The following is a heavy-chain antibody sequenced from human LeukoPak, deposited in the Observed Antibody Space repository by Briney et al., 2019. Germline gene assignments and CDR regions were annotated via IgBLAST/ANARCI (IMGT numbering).Heavy chain of an antibody. CDR2: INSDGSST. V-gene: IGHV3-74*01. J-gene: IGHJ3*02. D-gene: IGHD3-22*01. CDR1: GFTFSSYW. CDR3: ARVAYYDSSGYYRGDAFDI. Sequence: GGSLRLSCAASGFTFSSYWMHWVRQAPGKGLVWVSRINSDGSSTSYADSVKGRFTISRDNAKNTLYLQRNSLRAEDTAVYYCARVAYYDSSGYYRGDAFDIWGQGTMVTVSS.